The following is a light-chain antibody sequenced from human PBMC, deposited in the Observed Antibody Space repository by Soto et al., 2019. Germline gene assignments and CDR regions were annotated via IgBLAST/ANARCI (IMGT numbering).Light chain of an antibody. CDR2: DVS. Sequence: QPVLTHPASVSGSQRHSFSLPCTGSSSDVGAHHSVSWYQQHPGKAPKLIIFDVSNRPSGVSNRFSGSKSGNTASLTISGLQPEDEADYYCSSFTDTGTVMFGGGTKVTVL. J-gene: IGLJ3*02. CDR1: SSDVGAHHS. CDR3: SSFTDTGTVM. V-gene: IGLV2-14*03.